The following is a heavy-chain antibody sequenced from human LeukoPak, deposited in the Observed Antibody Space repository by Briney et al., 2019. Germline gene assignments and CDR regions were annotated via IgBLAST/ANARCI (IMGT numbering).Heavy chain of an antibody. V-gene: IGHV3-13*05. CDR3: ARGMTSITPEYFDL. J-gene: IGHJ2*01. D-gene: IGHD5-24*01. Sequence: GGSLRLSCAASGFTFSRYDMHWVRQGIGKGLEWVSAISIAGDPSYPASVKGRFTISRENARNFLYLQMNTLRAGDTAVYYCARGMTSITPEYFDLWGRGTLVTVSS. CDR1: GFTFSRYD. CDR2: ISIAGDP.